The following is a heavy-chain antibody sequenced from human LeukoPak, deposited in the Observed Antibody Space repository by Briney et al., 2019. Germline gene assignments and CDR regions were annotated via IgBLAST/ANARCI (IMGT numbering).Heavy chain of an antibody. CDR3: AREEIVGDPWDYYGMDV. CDR1: GSTFSSYG. CDR2: IWYDGSNK. V-gene: IGHV3-33*01. J-gene: IGHJ6*02. Sequence: AGGSLRLSCAASGSTFSSYGMHWVRQAPGKGLEWVAVIWYDGSNKYYADSVKGRFTISRDNSKNTLYLQMNSLRAEDTAVYYCAREEIVGDPWDYYGMDVWGQGTTVTVSS. D-gene: IGHD1-26*01.